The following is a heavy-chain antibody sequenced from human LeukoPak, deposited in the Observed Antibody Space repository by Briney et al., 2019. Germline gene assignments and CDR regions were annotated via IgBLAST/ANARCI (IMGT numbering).Heavy chain of an antibody. D-gene: IGHD3-10*01. CDR2: MNPNSGNT. J-gene: IGHJ4*02. CDR1: GYTFTSYD. CDR3: AIRFSRGSGSAIYY. Sequence: ASVKVSCKPSGYTFTSYDINWVRQVTGQGLEWMGWMNPNSGNTGYAQNFQGRVTMTRNTSISTAYMELSSLRSEDTAVYYCAIRFSRGSGSAIYYWGQGTLVTVSS. V-gene: IGHV1-8*01.